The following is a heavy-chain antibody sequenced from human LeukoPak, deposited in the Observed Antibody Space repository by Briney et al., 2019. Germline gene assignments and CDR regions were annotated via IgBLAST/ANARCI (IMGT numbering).Heavy chain of an antibody. Sequence: ASVKVSCKASGYTFTGYYMHWVRQAPGQGLEWMGWINPNSGGTNYAQRFQGRVTMTRDTSISTAYMELSRLRSDDTAVYYRARSTGYSSDPFDYWGQGTLVTVSS. D-gene: IGHD6-19*01. CDR2: INPNSGGT. CDR1: GYTFTGYY. CDR3: ARSTGYSSDPFDY. J-gene: IGHJ4*02. V-gene: IGHV1-2*02.